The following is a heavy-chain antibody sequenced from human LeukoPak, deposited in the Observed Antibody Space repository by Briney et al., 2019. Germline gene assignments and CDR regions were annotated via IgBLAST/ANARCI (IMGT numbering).Heavy chain of an antibody. J-gene: IGHJ4*02. D-gene: IGHD2-2*01. CDR1: GFTFSSYA. Sequence: GGSLRLSCAASGFTFSSYAMSWVRQVPGKGLEWVSAISGSGGSTYYADSVKGRFTISRDNSKNTLYLQMNSLRAEDTAVYYCAKIGSIVVVPVDFDYWGQGTLVTVSS. CDR2: ISGSGGST. CDR3: AKIGSIVVVPVDFDY. V-gene: IGHV3-23*01.